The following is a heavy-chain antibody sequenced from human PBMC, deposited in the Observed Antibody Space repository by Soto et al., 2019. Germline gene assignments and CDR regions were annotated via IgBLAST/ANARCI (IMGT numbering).Heavy chain of an antibody. D-gene: IGHD4-17*01. Sequence: GGSLRLSCAASGFTFSSYAMSWVRQAPGKGLEWVSAISGSGGSTYYADSVKGRFTISRDNSKNTLYLQMNSLRAEDTAVYYCAKDEKTVTTHYYYYGMDVWGQGTTVTVSS. V-gene: IGHV3-23*01. J-gene: IGHJ6*02. CDR3: AKDEKTVTTHYYYYGMDV. CDR2: ISGSGGST. CDR1: GFTFSSYA.